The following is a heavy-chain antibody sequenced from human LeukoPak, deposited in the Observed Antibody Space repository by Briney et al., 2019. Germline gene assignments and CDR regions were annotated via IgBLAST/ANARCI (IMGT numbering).Heavy chain of an antibody. D-gene: IGHD3-9*01. V-gene: IGHV3-30*18. J-gene: IGHJ5*02. CDR2: ISYDGSNI. CDR3: AKGQSETYYDILTGYPASYNWFDP. Sequence: GGSLRLSCAASGFTFSSYGMHWARQAPGKGLEWVAVISYDGSNIYYADSVKGRFTISRDNSKNTLYLQMNSLRAEDTAVYYCAKGQSETYYDILTGYPASYNWFDPWGQGTLVTVSS. CDR1: GFTFSSYG.